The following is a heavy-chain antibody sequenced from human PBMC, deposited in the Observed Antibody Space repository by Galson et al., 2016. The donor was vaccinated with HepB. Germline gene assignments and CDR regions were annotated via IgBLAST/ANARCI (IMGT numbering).Heavy chain of an antibody. Sequence: TLSLTCNVSGGSISSGDYYWTWIRQSPGKGPEWIGYIYHSGSTYHNPSLKSRVTLSVDTSKNQFSLKLTSVTAADTAVYYCAVEGFGAYHLDLWGLGTLVTVSS. CDR1: GGSISSGDYY. V-gene: IGHV4-30-4*01. CDR3: AVEGFGAYHLDL. D-gene: IGHD4-17*01. J-gene: IGHJ5*02. CDR2: IYHSGST.